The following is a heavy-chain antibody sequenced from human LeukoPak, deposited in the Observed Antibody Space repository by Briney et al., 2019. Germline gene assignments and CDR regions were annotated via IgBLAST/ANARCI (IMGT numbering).Heavy chain of an antibody. CDR2: ISSSSSYI. CDR3: ASADIVVVPAASDYMDV. D-gene: IGHD2-2*01. CDR1: GFTFSSYS. J-gene: IGHJ6*03. Sequence: GGSLRLSCAASGFTFSSYSMNWVRHAPGKGLEWVSSISSSSSYIYYADSGKGRFTNSRDNAKNSLYLQMNSLRAEDTAVYYCASADIVVVPAASDYMDVWGKGTTVTVSS. V-gene: IGHV3-21*01.